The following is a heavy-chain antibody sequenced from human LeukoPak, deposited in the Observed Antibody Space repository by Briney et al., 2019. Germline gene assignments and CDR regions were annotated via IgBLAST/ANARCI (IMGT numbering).Heavy chain of an antibody. J-gene: IGHJ3*02. CDR2: ISWNSGSI. Sequence: QPGGSLRLSCAASGFTFDDYAMHWVRQAPGKGLEWVSGISWNSGSIGYADSVKGRFTISRDNSKNALFLQMNSLRAEDMARYYCARGASSWEYTTFDIWGQGTIVTVSS. D-gene: IGHD6-13*01. V-gene: IGHV3-9*03. CDR3: ARGASSWEYTTFDI. CDR1: GFTFDDYA.